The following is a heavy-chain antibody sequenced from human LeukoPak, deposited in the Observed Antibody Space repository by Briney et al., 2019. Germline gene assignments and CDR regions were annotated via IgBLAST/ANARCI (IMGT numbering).Heavy chain of an antibody. V-gene: IGHV3-7*01. CDR2: IKQDGSEK. CDR1: GFTFSSYW. J-gene: IGHJ4*02. CDR3: ARVLTRQQLNTAFDY. D-gene: IGHD6-13*01. Sequence: GGSLRLSCAASGFTFSSYWMSWVRQAPGKGLEWVANIKQDGSEKYYVDSVKGRFTISRDNAKNSLYLQMNNLRAEDTAVYYCARVLTRQQLNTAFDYWGQGTLVTVSS.